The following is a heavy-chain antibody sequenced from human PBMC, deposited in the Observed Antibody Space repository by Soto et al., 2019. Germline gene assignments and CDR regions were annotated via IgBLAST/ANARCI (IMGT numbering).Heavy chain of an antibody. CDR2: ITGSGGLT. CDR3: AKVGGDSRPSYYMDV. D-gene: IGHD4-17*01. J-gene: IGHJ6*03. CDR1: GFMFNTYA. V-gene: IGHV3-23*01. Sequence: EVQLLESGGGLVQPGGSLRLSCAASGFMFNTYAMRWVRQAPGKGLEWVSAITGSGGLTYYVDSVKGRFTISRDNSKSTLYLQMDSLRAEDTAVYYCAKVGGDSRPSYYMDVWGKGTTVTVSS.